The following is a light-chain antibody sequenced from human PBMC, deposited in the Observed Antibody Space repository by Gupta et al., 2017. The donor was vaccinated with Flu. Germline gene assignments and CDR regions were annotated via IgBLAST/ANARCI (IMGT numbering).Light chain of an antibody. CDR2: GAS. CDR3: QHYSSASTMYT. V-gene: IGKV3-20*01. CDR1: QSITSSY. Sequence: GTLSLSPGERATLFCRASQSITSSYLAWYQHKPGQAPRLLMYGASTRATGIPDRFSGGGSGTDFTLNISRLEPEDFAVYYCQHYSSASTMYTFGQGTKLELK. J-gene: IGKJ2*01.